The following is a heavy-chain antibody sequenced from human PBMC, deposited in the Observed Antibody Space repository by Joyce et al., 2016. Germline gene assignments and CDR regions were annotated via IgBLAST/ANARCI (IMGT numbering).Heavy chain of an antibody. V-gene: IGHV3-30*18. CDR2: ISYDGIYK. Sequence: QVQLVESGGGVVQPGRSLRLSCAALGLTLSNYGVHWVRQAPGKGLEWVAVISYDGIYKYYADSVKGRFTISRGNSKNTVFLEMNSLRTEDTAVYYCAKILTATYSSGWFLDYWGQGTLVTVSS. CDR1: GLTLSNYG. J-gene: IGHJ4*02. CDR3: AKILTATYSSGWFLDY. D-gene: IGHD6-25*01.